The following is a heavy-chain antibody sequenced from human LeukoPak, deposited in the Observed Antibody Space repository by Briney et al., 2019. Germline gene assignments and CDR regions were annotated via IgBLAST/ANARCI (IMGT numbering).Heavy chain of an antibody. CDR3: ARRPYYYDSSGYFPDPFDY. CDR1: GGSFSGYY. Sequence: SETLSLTCTVYGGSFSGYYWSWIRQPPGKGPEWIGEINHSGSTNYNPSLKSRVTISVDTSKNQFSLKLSSVTAADTAVYYCARRPYYYDSSGYFPDPFDYWGQGTLVTVSS. J-gene: IGHJ4*02. CDR2: INHSGST. D-gene: IGHD3-22*01. V-gene: IGHV4-34*01.